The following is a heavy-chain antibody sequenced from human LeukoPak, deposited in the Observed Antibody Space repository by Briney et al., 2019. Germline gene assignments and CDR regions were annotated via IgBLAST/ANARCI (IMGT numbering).Heavy chain of an antibody. CDR1: GFTFSSYA. CDR3: AKHKESQGYSPNWFDP. CDR2: ISGSGGST. J-gene: IGHJ5*02. Sequence: GGSLRLSCAASGFTFSSYAMSWDRQATGKGLKWVSAISGSGGSTYYADSVKGRSTISRDNSKNTLYLQMNSLRAEDTAVYYCAKHKESQGYSPNWFDPWGQGTLVTVSS. D-gene: IGHD2-21*01. V-gene: IGHV3-23*01.